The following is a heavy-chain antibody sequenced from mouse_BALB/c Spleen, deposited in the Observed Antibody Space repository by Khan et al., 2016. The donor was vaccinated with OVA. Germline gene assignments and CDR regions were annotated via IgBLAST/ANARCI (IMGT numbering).Heavy chain of an antibody. Sequence: EVQLQESGPGLVQPSQSLSLTCTVTGYSITSDYAWNWIRQFPGNKLEWMGYISYSGSTNYNPSLTNRISNTRDTSKNQFVLQLNSVTTEDTATYYGARDGYRYNEAMDYWGQGTSVTVSS. D-gene: IGHD2-3*01. V-gene: IGHV3-2*02. CDR1: GYSITSDYA. CDR3: ARDGYRYNEAMDY. J-gene: IGHJ4*01. CDR2: ISYSGST.